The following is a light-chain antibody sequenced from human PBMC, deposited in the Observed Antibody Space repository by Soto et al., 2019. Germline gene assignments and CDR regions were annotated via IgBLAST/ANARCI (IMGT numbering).Light chain of an antibody. CDR1: QSVSNS. J-gene: IGKJ5*01. CDR3: QQRSDWIT. CDR2: DAS. Sequence: EIVLTQSPATLSLSPGERATLSCRASQSVSNSLAWFQQKPGQAPRSLIYDASNRATGIPARFSGSGSGTDFTLTISSLEPEDFAVYYCQQRSDWITFGQGTRLEIK. V-gene: IGKV3-11*01.